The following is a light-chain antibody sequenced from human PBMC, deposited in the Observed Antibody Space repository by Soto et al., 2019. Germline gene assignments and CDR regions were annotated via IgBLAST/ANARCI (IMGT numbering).Light chain of an antibody. J-gene: IGLJ1*01. CDR1: SSDVGSNNR. CDR2: GVS. V-gene: IGLV2-18*02. Sequence: QTVLTQPPSVYGSPGQSVSISCTGTSSDVGSNNRVSWYQQPPGTAPKLMIYGVSNRPSGVPDRFSGSKSGNTASLTISGLQAEDEADYYCSSHTSSSTFVFGTGTKLTVL. CDR3: SSHTSSSTFV.